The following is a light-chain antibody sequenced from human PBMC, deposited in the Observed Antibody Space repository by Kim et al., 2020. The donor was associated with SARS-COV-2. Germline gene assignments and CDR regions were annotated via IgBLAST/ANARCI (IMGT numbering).Light chain of an antibody. Sequence: QSITISGPGTNSDIGDNNYVSWYQQHPGKAPKLMIYDVTKRPSGVSSRFSGSTSGNTASLTISGLQTEDEAHYYCSAYRTNTALLFGGGTQLTVL. CDR1: NSDIGDNNY. J-gene: IGLJ3*02. CDR3: SAYRTNTALL. V-gene: IGLV2-14*03. CDR2: DVT.